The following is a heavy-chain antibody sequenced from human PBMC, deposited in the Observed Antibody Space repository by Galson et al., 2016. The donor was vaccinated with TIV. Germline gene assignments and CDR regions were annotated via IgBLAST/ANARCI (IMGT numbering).Heavy chain of an antibody. CDR1: GVIFSNFA. D-gene: IGHD3-22*01. V-gene: IGHV1-69*13. CDR3: ARVRGEFYDSSGYYDS. Sequence: SVKVSCKASGVIFSNFAITWVRQAPGQGLEWMGRITPIFGTTKYAQKFQGRVTLTADDSTSTAYMELSFLRSEDTAIYYCARVRGEFYDSSGYYDSWGQGTLVSVSS. CDR2: ITPIFGTT. J-gene: IGHJ4*02.